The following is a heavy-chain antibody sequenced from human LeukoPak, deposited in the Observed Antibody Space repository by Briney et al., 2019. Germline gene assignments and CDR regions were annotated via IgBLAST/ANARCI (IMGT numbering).Heavy chain of an antibody. J-gene: IGHJ4*02. V-gene: IGHV4-34*01. Sequence: PSETLSLTCAVYGGSFSGHYGSWIRQPPGKGLEWIGEISPRGSTNYSPSLKSPVTISRDTSKHQFSLRLLSVTAADTAVYYCVGYYFGSESYHNYPNFDHWGQGTLVTVSS. CDR1: GGSFSGHY. CDR2: ISPRGST. CDR3: VGYYFGSESYHNYPNFDH. D-gene: IGHD3-10*01.